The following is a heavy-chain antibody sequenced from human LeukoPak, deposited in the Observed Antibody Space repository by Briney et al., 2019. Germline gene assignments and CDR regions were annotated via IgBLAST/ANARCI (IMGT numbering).Heavy chain of an antibody. CDR2: IYTGGST. CDR3: ARGSRDGYNEYYFDY. V-gene: IGHV4-4*09. CDR1: GGSISSYY. D-gene: IGHD5-24*01. J-gene: IGHJ4*02. Sequence: SETLSLTCTVSGGSISSYYWSWIRQPPGKGLEWIGYIYTGGSTNYNPSLKSRVTISVDTSKNQFSLKLSSVTAADTAVYYCARGSRDGYNEYYFDYWGQGTLVTVSS.